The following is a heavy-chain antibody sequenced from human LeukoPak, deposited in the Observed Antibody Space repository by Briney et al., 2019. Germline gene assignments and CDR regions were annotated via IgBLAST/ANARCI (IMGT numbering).Heavy chain of an antibody. J-gene: IGHJ4*02. CDR2: IYTSGST. Sequence: SETLCLTCTVSGGSISSGSYYWSWIRQPAGKGLEWIGRIYTSGSTNYNPSLKSRVTISVDTSKNQFSLKLSSVTAADTAVYYCARAALGYCSSTSCYTGSFDYWGQGTLVTVSS. CDR3: ARAALGYCSSTSCYTGSFDY. D-gene: IGHD2-2*02. CDR1: GGSISSGSYY. V-gene: IGHV4-61*02.